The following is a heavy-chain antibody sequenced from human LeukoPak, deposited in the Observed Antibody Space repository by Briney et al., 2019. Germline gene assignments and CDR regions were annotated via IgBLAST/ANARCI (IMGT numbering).Heavy chain of an antibody. D-gene: IGHD3-3*01. CDR2: IYTSGST. V-gene: IGHV4-4*07. CDR3: ARVTTIFGVPPYYYYYMDV. J-gene: IGHJ6*03. Sequence: SETLSLTCTVSGGSISSYYGSWIRQPAGKGLEWIGRIYTSGSTNYNPSLKSRVTMSVDTSKNQFSLKLSSVTAADTAVYYCARVTTIFGVPPYYYYYMDVWGKGTTVTVSS. CDR1: GGSISSYY.